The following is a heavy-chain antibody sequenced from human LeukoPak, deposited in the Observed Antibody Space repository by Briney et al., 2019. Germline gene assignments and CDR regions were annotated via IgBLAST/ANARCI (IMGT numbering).Heavy chain of an antibody. CDR2: INHSGST. CDR1: GGSFSGYY. Sequence: SETLSLTCAVYGGSFSGYYWSWIRQPPGKGLEWIGEINHSGSTNYNPSLKSRVTISVDTSKNQFSLKLSSVTAADTAVYYCARGGGGYDYVWGSYRPNWFDPWGQGTLVTVSS. J-gene: IGHJ5*02. D-gene: IGHD3-16*02. V-gene: IGHV4-34*01. CDR3: ARGGGGYDYVWGSYRPNWFDP.